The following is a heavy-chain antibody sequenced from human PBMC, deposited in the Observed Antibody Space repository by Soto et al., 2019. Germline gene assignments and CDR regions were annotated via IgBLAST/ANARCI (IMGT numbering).Heavy chain of an antibody. Sequence: QVQLEQSGAEVKRPGSSVKVSCKTSGGNFNTYPISWVRQAPGHRLEWMGKIIPIFGTPDYAQKFQGRVTINADEATTTVYMELRSLKSGDSAVYYCSRDSRLWGSTGWKRENLFDIWGQGTMVTVSS. J-gene: IGHJ3*02. CDR1: GGNFNTYP. V-gene: IGHV1-69*18. CDR3: SRDSRLWGSTGWKRENLFDI. CDR2: IIPIFGTP. D-gene: IGHD3-16*01.